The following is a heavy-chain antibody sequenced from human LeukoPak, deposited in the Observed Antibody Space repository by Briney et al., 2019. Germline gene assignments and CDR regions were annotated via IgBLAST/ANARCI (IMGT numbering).Heavy chain of an antibody. D-gene: IGHD1-1*01. CDR1: GYTFTGYY. V-gene: IGHV1-2*02. Sequence: LEASVKVSCKASGYTFTGYYMHWVRQAPGQGLEWMGWINPNSGGTNYAQKFQGRVTMTRDTSISTAYMELSRLRSDDTAVYYCARAPHWNGYYYYMDVWGKGTTVTVSS. CDR3: ARAPHWNGYYYYMDV. J-gene: IGHJ6*03. CDR2: INPNSGGT.